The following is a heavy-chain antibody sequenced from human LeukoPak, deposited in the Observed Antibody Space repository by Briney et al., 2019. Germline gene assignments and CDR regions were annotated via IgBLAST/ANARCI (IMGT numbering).Heavy chain of an antibody. J-gene: IGHJ4*02. CDR1: GYTFTSYG. Sequence: GASVKVSCKASGYTFTSYGISWVRQAPGQGLEWMGIINPSGGSTSYAQKFQGRVTMTRDMSTSTVYMELSSLRSEDTAVYYCARDSTDYYDSSGLIDYWGQGTLVTVSS. D-gene: IGHD3-22*01. CDR2: INPSGGST. CDR3: ARDSTDYYDSSGLIDY. V-gene: IGHV1-46*01.